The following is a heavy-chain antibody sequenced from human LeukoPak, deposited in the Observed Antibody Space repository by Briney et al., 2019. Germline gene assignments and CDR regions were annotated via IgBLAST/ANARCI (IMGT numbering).Heavy chain of an antibody. V-gene: IGHV1-69*13. D-gene: IGHD2-2*01. J-gene: IGHJ4*02. CDR3: ARLAVVPAAMSPDY. CDR2: VIPISGTT. Sequence: SVKVSCKASGGSFYSYPIAWVRQAPGQGLEWLGAVIPISGTTHYAQKFQGRVSITVDDSTTTVYMQLSGLRSDDTAVYFCARLAVVPAAMSPDYWGQGTLVSVSS. CDR1: GGSFYSYP.